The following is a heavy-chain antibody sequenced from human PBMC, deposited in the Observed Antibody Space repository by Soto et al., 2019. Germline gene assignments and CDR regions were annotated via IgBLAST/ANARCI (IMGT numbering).Heavy chain of an antibody. V-gene: IGHV4-59*01. D-gene: IGHD1-26*01. CDR3: ARAPDGRAYYYCGMDV. CDR1: GGSITSYY. CDR2: IYYSGST. J-gene: IGHJ6*02. Sequence: SETLSLTCTVFGGSITSYYWSWIRQPPGKALEWIGYIYYSGSTYYNPSLKSRVTISVDTSKTQFSLKLTSVTAADTAVYYCARAPDGRAYYYCGMDVRGQGTTVTVSS.